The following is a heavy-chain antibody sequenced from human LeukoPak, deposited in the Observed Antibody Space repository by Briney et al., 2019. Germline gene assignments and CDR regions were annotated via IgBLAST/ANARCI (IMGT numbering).Heavy chain of an antibody. J-gene: IGHJ5*02. D-gene: IGHD3-10*01. CDR2: ISAYNGNT. Sequence: ASVKVSCKASGYTFTSYGIRWVRQAPGQGLEWMGWISAYNGNTNYAQKLQGRVTMTTDTSTSTAYMELRSLRSDDTAVYYCARGVGFGELLYNWFDPWGQGTLVTVPS. CDR1: GYTFTSYG. CDR3: ARGVGFGELLYNWFDP. V-gene: IGHV1-18*01.